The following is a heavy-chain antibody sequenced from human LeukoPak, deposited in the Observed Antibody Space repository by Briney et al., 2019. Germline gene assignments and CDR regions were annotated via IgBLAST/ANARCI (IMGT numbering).Heavy chain of an antibody. Sequence: ASVKVSCMVSGDTLTALSMHCGRQAPGKGREWRGGFHPEDGETIYAQKFQGRVTMTEDTSTDTAYMELSSLRSDDTAVYYCTTGKIYCSTTSCSDDYWGQGTLVTVSS. CDR3: TTGKIYCSTTSCSDDY. J-gene: IGHJ4*02. CDR1: GDTLTALS. D-gene: IGHD2-2*01. CDR2: FHPEDGET. V-gene: IGHV1-24*01.